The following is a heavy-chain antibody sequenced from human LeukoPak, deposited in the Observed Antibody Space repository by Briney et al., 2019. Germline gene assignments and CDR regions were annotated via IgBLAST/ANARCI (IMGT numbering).Heavy chain of an antibody. Sequence: PSETLSLTCAVYGGSFSGYYWSWIRQPPGKGLEWIGEINHSGSTNYNPSLKSRVTISVDTSKNQFSLKLSSVTAADTAVYYCARHSSVTTYPFDPWGQGTLVTVSS. CDR1: GGSFSGYY. V-gene: IGHV4-34*01. D-gene: IGHD4-17*01. CDR2: INHSGST. CDR3: ARHSSVTTYPFDP. J-gene: IGHJ5*02.